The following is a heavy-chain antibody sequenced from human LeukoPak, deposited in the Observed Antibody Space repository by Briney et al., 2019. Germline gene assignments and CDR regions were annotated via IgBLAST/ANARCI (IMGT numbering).Heavy chain of an antibody. V-gene: IGHV4-59*01. J-gene: IGHJ4*02. CDR3: ARERVDYYDSSGPYFDY. CDR2: IHYSGST. Sequence: SETLSLTCTVSGGSINNYYWSWIRQPPGKGLEWIGYIHYSGSTSYNPSLKSRVTISEDTSKNQFSLKLSSVTAADTAVYYCARERVDYYDSSGPYFDYWGQGTLVTVSS. CDR1: GGSINNYY. D-gene: IGHD3-22*01.